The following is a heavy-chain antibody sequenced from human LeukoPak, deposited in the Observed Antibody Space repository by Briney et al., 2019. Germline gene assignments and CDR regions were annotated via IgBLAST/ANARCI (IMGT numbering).Heavy chain of an antibody. Sequence: PGGSLRLSCAASGFTFSNYPMHWVRQAPGKGLEYVSSITSSGGSTYHANSVQGRFTISRDNSKNMLYLQMGSLRAEDMAVYYCTKVNGAYGNSFDIWGRGTMVTVSS. CDR1: GFTFSNYP. J-gene: IGHJ3*02. V-gene: IGHV3-64*01. D-gene: IGHD2-8*01. CDR2: ITSSGGST. CDR3: TKVNGAYGNSFDI.